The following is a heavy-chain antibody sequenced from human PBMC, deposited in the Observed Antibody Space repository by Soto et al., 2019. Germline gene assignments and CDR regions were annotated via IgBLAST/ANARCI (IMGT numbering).Heavy chain of an antibody. CDR3: ARDGGNQGRGSAVGYYYHYGMDV. CDR1: EFTFNTYW. V-gene: IGHV3-7*05. J-gene: IGHJ6*02. D-gene: IGHD6-19*01. CDR2: IKDDGSEK. Sequence: EVQLVESGGGLVQPGGSLRLSCLASEFTFNTYWMNWVRQAPGRGLEWVANIKDDGSEKNYVDSVKGRFTISRDNAKNSLYLQMNSLRGEDTAVYFCARDGGNQGRGSAVGYYYHYGMDVWGQGTTVTVSS.